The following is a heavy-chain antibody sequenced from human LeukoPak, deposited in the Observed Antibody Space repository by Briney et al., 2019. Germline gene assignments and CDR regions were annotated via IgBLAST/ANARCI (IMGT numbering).Heavy chain of an antibody. CDR2: IIPIFGTA. Sequence: SVKVSCKASGGTFSSYAISWVRQAPGQGLEWMGGIIPIFGTANYAQKFQGRVTITADESTSTAYMELSSLRSEDTAVYYCASRGGQLDGGWSYSYGMDVWGQGPTVTVSS. J-gene: IGHJ6*02. CDR1: GGTFSSYA. CDR3: ASRGGQLDGGWSYSYGMDV. V-gene: IGHV1-69*13. D-gene: IGHD4-23*01.